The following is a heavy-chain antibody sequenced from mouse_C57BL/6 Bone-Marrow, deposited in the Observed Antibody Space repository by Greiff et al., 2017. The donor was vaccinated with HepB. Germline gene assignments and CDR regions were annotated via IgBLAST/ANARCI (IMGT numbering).Heavy chain of an antibody. CDR2: IYPGDGDT. J-gene: IGHJ2*01. V-gene: IGHV1-80*01. Sequence: QVQLQQSGAELVKPGASVKISCKASGYAFSSYWMNWVKQRPGKGLEWIGQIYPGDGDTNYNGKFKGKATLTADKSSSTAYMQLSSLTSEDSAVYCCARSGTYGSSYDYFDYWGQGTTLTVSS. CDR1: GYAFSSYW. CDR3: ARSGTYGSSYDYFDY. D-gene: IGHD1-1*01.